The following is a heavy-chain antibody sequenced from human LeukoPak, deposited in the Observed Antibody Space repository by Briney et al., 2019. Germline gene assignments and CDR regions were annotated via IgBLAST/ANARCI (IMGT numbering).Heavy chain of an antibody. CDR3: ARSEINDYSRF. J-gene: IGHJ4*02. Sequence: SETLSLTCSVSGGSISSSLYFWGWIRQPPGKGLEWIGNIYYTGTTYYKPSFNSRVTMSMDTSKNQFSVKMRAVTAADTAVYYCARSEINDYSRFWGQGILVTVSS. CDR2: IYYTGTT. CDR1: GGSISSSLYF. V-gene: IGHV4-39*07. D-gene: IGHD4-11*01.